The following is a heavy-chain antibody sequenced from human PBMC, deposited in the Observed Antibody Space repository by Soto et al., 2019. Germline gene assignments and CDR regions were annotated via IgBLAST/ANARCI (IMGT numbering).Heavy chain of an antibody. CDR1: GYTFTSYG. CDR3: ARDPPTYYYGSGSYSNNWFDP. J-gene: IGHJ5*02. D-gene: IGHD3-10*01. CDR2: ISAYNGTT. Sequence: GASVKVSCKASGYTFTSYGISWVRQAPGQGLEWMGWISAYNGTTNYAQKLQGRVTMTTDTSTSTAYMELRSLRSDDTAVYYCARDPPTYYYGSGSYSNNWFDPWGQGTLVTVSS. V-gene: IGHV1-18*01.